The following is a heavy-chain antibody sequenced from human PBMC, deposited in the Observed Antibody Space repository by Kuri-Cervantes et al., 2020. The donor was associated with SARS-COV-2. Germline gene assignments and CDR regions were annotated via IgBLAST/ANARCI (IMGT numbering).Heavy chain of an antibody. CDR2: LDPEDGET. Sequence: ASVKVSCKVSGYTLTELSMHWVRQAPGKGLEWMGGLDPEDGETIYAQKFQGRVTMAEDTSTDTAYMELNSLRSEDTALYFCAALISGSYTDNYWGQGTLVTVSS. J-gene: IGHJ4*02. CDR3: AALISGSYTDNY. D-gene: IGHD1-26*01. CDR1: GYTLTELS. V-gene: IGHV1-24*01.